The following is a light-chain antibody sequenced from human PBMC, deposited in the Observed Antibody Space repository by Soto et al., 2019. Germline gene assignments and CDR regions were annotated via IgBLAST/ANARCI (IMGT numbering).Light chain of an antibody. CDR2: GIS. Sequence: QAVVTQPPSVSGAPGQRVTISCTGSSSNIGAGYDVHWYQQLPGTAPKLLIYGISNRPSGVPDRFSGSKSGTSASLAITGLQAEHQADYYCQSSDSSLSGSIFGGWTQLTVL. V-gene: IGLV1-40*01. J-gene: IGLJ2*01. CDR1: SSNIGAGYD. CDR3: QSSDSSLSGSI.